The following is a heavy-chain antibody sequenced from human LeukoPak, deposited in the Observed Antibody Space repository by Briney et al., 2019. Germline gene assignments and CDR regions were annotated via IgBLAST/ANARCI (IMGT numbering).Heavy chain of an antibody. D-gene: IGHD3-16*02. CDR2: TIPIFGTA. Sequence: SVKVSCKASGGTFSSYAISWVRQAPGQGLEWMGGTIPIFGTANYAQKFQGRVTITADESTSTAYMELSSLRSEDTAVYYCARVPVRLGELSFVYFDYWGQGTLVTVSS. J-gene: IGHJ4*02. CDR3: ARVPVRLGELSFVYFDY. V-gene: IGHV1-69*01. CDR1: GGTFSSYA.